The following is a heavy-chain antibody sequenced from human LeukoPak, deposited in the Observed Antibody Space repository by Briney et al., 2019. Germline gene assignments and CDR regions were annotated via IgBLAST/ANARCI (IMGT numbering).Heavy chain of an antibody. V-gene: IGHV3-23*01. CDR1: GFTFSSYW. J-gene: IGHJ4*02. CDR2: ITSSGDGT. Sequence: GGSLRLSCAASGFTFSSYWMSWVRQAPGKGLQWVSSITSSGDGTYYADSVKGRFTISRDNSENMLYLQMNSLRVEDTAVYFCAKDRPNHYGSNGHYYRRDGDYWGQGTLATVSS. D-gene: IGHD3-22*01. CDR3: AKDRPNHYGSNGHYYRRDGDY.